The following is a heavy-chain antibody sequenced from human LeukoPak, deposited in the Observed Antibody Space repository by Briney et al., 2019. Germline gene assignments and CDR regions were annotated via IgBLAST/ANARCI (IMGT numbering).Heavy chain of an antibody. Sequence: SETLSLTCGVSGYSISSGYYWGWIRQPPGMGLEWIGSIYQSGNTYYNPSPKSRVTISADASKNQLSLKLSSVTAADTAVYYCARHWTDYYDSGFYYSWGQGTLVTVSP. D-gene: IGHD3-22*01. CDR1: GYSISSGYY. V-gene: IGHV4-38-2*01. CDR3: ARHWTDYYDSGFYYS. J-gene: IGHJ4*02. CDR2: IYQSGNT.